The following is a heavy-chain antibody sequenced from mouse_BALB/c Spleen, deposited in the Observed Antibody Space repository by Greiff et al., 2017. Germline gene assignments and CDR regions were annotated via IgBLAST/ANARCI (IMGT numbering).Heavy chain of an antibody. V-gene: IGHV2-6-6*01. Sequence: VKLVESGPGLVAPSQSLSITCTVSGFSLTNSGVHWVRQSPGKGLEWLGVIWGDGSTNYNSAFKSRLSISKDNSKSQVFLKMNSLQTDDTAMYYCARDIYYYGSSYYAMDYWGQGTSVTVSS. CDR2: IWGDGST. J-gene: IGHJ4*01. CDR1: GFSLTNSG. D-gene: IGHD1-1*01. CDR3: ARDIYYYGSSYYAMDY.